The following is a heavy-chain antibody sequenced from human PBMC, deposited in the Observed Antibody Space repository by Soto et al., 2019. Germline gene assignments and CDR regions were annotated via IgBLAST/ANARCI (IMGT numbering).Heavy chain of an antibody. Sequence: GSLRLSCAASGFTFSSYAMSWVRQAPGKGLEWVSGISGSGSSTYYADSVKGRFTNSRDNAKNTLYLQMNSLRVEDTAVYYCAKGNETVTKIYDYWGQRTLVPVSS. CDR1: GFTFSSYA. D-gene: IGHD4-17*01. V-gene: IGHV3-23*01. CDR3: AKGNETVTKIYDY. CDR2: ISGSGSST. J-gene: IGHJ4*02.